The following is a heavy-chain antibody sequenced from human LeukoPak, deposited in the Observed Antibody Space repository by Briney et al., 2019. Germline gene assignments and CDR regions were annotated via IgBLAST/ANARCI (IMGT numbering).Heavy chain of an antibody. V-gene: IGHV4-30-4*08. CDR1: GGSISSGDYY. D-gene: IGHD6-13*01. J-gene: IGHJ4*02. CDR3: ASLAAAGTIDY. Sequence: SQTLSLTCIVSGGSISSGDYYWNWIRQPPGKGLEWIGYIYYSGNTYYNPSLKSRLTISLDTSNNQFSLKLSSVTAADTAVYYCASLAAAGTIDYWGQGTLVTVSS. CDR2: IYYSGNT.